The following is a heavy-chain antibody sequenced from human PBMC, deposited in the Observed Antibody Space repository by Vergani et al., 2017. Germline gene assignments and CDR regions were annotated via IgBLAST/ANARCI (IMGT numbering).Heavy chain of an antibody. CDR2: VSGSSATP. V-gene: IGHV3-23*01. Sequence: EVQLLESGGGLVQPGGSLRLSCEASGFSFPGYAMSWVRQAPGKGLEWVSSVSGSSATPYYADSVKGLFIISRDNSKNTLHLQMNSLRADNTAVYYCTNGSPGYTGYFFDFWGQGTLATVSS. CDR1: GFSFPGYA. CDR3: TNGSPGYTGYFFDF. J-gene: IGHJ4*02. D-gene: IGHD5-12*01.